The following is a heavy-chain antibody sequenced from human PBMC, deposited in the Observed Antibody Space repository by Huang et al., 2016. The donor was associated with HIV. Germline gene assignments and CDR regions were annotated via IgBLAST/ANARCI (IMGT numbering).Heavy chain of an antibody. J-gene: IGHJ6*03. CDR2: NSVYNGNT. CDR3: ARGGGIQLWLLGYYYMDV. D-gene: IGHD5-18*01. Sequence: QVQLVQSGAEVKKPGASVKVSCKASGYTFSSFGISWVRQAPGQGREWGGWNSVYNGNTKIAQEFQGRLTMTTDTATSTAYMELRSRRSDDTAVYYCARGGGIQLWLLGYYYMDVWGNGTTVTVSS. CDR1: GYTFSSFG. V-gene: IGHV1-18*01.